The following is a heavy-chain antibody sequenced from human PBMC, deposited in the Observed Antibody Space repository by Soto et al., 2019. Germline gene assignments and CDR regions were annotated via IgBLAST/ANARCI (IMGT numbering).Heavy chain of an antibody. J-gene: IGHJ3*02. V-gene: IGHV4-39*01. Sequence: LSLTCTVSGGSISSSRYYWGWIRQPPGKGLEWIGSIFYSGSTYHNPSLKSRVTISVDTSKNQFSLKLSSVTAADTAVYYCARPPTASLDAFDIWGQGTMVTVS. CDR3: ARPPTASLDAFDI. CDR2: IFYSGST. CDR1: GGSISSSRYY.